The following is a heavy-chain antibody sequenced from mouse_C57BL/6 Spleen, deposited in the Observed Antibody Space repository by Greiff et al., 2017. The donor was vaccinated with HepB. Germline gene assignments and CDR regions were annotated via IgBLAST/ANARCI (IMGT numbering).Heavy chain of an antibody. CDR3: AGPPITTVVAYWYFDV. CDR2: IYPRSGNT. J-gene: IGHJ1*03. V-gene: IGHV1-81*01. Sequence: QVQLQQSGAELARPGASVKLSCKASGYTFTSYGISWVKQRTGQGLEWIGEIYPRSGNTYYNEKFKGKATLTADKSSSTAYMELRSLTSEDSAVYFCAGPPITTVVAYWYFDVWGTGTTVTVSS. D-gene: IGHD1-1*01. CDR1: GYTFTSYG.